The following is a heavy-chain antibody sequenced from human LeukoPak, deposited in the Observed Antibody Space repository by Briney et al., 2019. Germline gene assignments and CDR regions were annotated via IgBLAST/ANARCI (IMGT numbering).Heavy chain of an antibody. CDR3: AKDGEPYFDWLLKGTFDY. D-gene: IGHD3-9*01. J-gene: IGHJ4*02. V-gene: IGHV3-23*01. CDR2: ISGSGGST. CDR1: GFIFSSYA. Sequence: PGGSLRLSCAASGFIFSSYAMSWVRQAPGKGLEWVSAISGSGGSTYYADSVKGRFTISRDNSKNTLYLQMNSLRAEDTAVYYCAKDGEPYFDWLLKGTFDYWGQGTLVTVSS.